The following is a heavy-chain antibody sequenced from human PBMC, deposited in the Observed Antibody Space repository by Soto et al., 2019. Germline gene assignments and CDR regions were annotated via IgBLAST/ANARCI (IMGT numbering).Heavy chain of an antibody. CDR1: GASLNSSY. Sequence: ETLSLTCTVSGASLNSSYWGWIRQPPGKGPEWIGYVYNSGGTNYNPSLKSRVTISEDTSKSQFSLKVNSMTAADTAVYYCARYRREAVAGYTLDNWGQGILVTVSS. J-gene: IGHJ4*02. CDR2: VYNSGGT. D-gene: IGHD6-13*01. V-gene: IGHV4-59*01. CDR3: ARYRREAVAGYTLDN.